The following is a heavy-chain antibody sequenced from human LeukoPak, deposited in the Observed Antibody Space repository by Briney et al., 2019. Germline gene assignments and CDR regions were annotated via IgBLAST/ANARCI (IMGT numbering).Heavy chain of an antibody. D-gene: IGHD3-3*01. V-gene: IGHV3-30-3*01. CDR3: ARDLSPNYDFWSGYYGYYYYGMDV. Sequence: SGGSLRLSCAASGFTFSSYAMHWVRQAPGKGLEWVAVISYDGSNKYYADSVKGRFTISRDNSKNTLYLQMNSLRAEDTAVYYCARDLSPNYDFWSGYYGYYYYGMDVWGQGTTVTVSS. CDR2: ISYDGSNK. CDR1: GFTFSSYA. J-gene: IGHJ6*02.